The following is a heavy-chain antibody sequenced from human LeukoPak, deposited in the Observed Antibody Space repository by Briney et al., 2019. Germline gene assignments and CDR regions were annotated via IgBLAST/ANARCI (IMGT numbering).Heavy chain of an antibody. V-gene: IGHV1-18*01. CDR1: GYAFISYG. CDR2: ISAYNGNT. D-gene: IGHD2-8*01. J-gene: IGHJ4*02. CDR3: ARAGWPLYHDY. Sequence: ASVKVSCKASGYAFISYGISWVRQAPGQGLEWMGWISAYNGNTNYVQKLQSRVTMTTDTSTSTAYMELRSLRSDDTAVYYCARAGWPLYHDYWGQGTLVTVSS.